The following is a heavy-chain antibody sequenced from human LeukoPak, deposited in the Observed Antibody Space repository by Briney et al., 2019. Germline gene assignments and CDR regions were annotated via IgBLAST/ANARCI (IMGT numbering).Heavy chain of an antibody. Sequence: GASVKVSCKASGYTFTCYYMHWVGQAPGQGREWMGGMNPNNGGTNDAQKFQGRGSKTRETSITTAYMELSRLRSDDTAVYYCVRREGRLHEYGSSFDPWGQGTLVTVSS. D-gene: IGHD6-6*01. V-gene: IGHV1-2*02. J-gene: IGHJ5*02. CDR3: VRREGRLHEYGSSFDP. CDR2: MNPNNGGT. CDR1: GYTFTCYY.